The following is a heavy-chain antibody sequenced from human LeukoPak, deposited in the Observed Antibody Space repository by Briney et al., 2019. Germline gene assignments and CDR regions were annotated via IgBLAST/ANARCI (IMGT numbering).Heavy chain of an antibody. D-gene: IGHD3-10*01. CDR2: INPSGGST. CDR3: ARGHYGSGSYYNIEGP. Sequence: ASVKVSCKASGYTFTSYYMHWVRQAPGQGLEWMGIINPSGGSTSYAQKFQGRVTVTRDMSTSTVYMELSSLRSEDTAVYYCARGHYGSGSYYNIEGPWGQGTLVTVPS. CDR1: GYTFTSYY. V-gene: IGHV1-46*01. J-gene: IGHJ5*02.